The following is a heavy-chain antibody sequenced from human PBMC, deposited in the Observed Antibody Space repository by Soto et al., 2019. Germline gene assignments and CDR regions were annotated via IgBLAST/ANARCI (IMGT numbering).Heavy chain of an antibody. J-gene: IGHJ6*02. CDR1: GYTFTGYY. D-gene: IGHD1-1*01. CDR3: ARTNTFSTTGTKYYYYGMDV. V-gene: IGHV1-2*02. CDR2: INPNSGGT. Sequence: ASVKVSCKASGYTFTGYYMHWVRQAPGQGLEWMGWINPNSGGTNYAQKFQGRVTMTRDTSISTAYMELSRLRSDDTAVYYCARTNTFSTTGTKYYYYGMDVWGQGTTVTVSS.